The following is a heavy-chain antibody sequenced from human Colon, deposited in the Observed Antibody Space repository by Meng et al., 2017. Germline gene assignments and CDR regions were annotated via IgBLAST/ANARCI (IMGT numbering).Heavy chain of an antibody. J-gene: IGHJ6*02. CDR3: AKTSSNWFTSYNGMDV. Sequence: SETLSLTCTVSGGSVSSASHYWSWIRQSPGKGLEWIGHVYHSGDNNYNPSLKSRVTLSVDTSKKQFSLKLTSVTAADTAVYYCAKTSSNWFTSYNGMDVWGQGTTVTVSS. CDR1: GGSVSSASHY. V-gene: IGHV4-61*01. CDR2: VYHSGDN. D-gene: IGHD6-13*01.